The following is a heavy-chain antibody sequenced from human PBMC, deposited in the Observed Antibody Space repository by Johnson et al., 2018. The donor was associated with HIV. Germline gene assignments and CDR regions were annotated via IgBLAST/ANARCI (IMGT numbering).Heavy chain of an antibody. J-gene: IGHJ3*02. CDR3: ARDRITYYDFWSGSGGAFDI. Sequence: VQLVESGGGVVQPGRSLRLSCAASGFTFSSYAMHWVRQAPGKGLEYVSGISSNGGSTYYANSVKGRFTISRDNSKNTLYLQVNSLRPEDTAIYYWARDRITYYDFWSGSGGAFDIWGQGTMVTVSS. V-gene: IGHV3-64*01. CDR2: ISSNGGST. D-gene: IGHD3-3*01. CDR1: GFTFSSYA.